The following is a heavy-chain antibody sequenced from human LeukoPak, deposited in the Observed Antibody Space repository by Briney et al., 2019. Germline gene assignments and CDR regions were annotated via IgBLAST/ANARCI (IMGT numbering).Heavy chain of an antibody. J-gene: IGHJ3*02. D-gene: IGHD6-19*01. CDR2: INPNSGGT. CDR3: ARGYRAVGAFDI. V-gene: IGHV1-2*02. CDR1: GYTFTGYY. Sequence: GASVKVSCKASGYTFTGYYMHWVRQAPGQGLEWMGWINPNSGGTNYAQKFQGRVTMTRDTSTSTVYMELSSLRSEDTAVYYCARGYRAVGAFDIWGQGTMVTVSS.